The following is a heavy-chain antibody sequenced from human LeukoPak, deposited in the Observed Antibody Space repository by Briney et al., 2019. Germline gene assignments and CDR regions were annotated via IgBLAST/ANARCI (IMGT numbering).Heavy chain of an antibody. V-gene: IGHV1-2*02. CDR2: INPNSGGT. CDR3: ATAPYDSSGYMPFDY. J-gene: IGHJ4*02. D-gene: IGHD3-22*01. CDR1: GYTFTSYG. Sequence: ASVKVSCKASGYTFTSYGISWVRQAPGQGLEWMGWINPNSGGTNYAQKFQGRVTMTRDTSISTAYMELSRLRSDDTAVYYCATAPYDSSGYMPFDYWGQGTLVTVSS.